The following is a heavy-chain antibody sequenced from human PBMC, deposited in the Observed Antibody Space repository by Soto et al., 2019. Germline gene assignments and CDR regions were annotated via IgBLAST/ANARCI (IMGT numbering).Heavy chain of an antibody. Sequence: QVQLQQWGAGLLKPSETLSLTCAVYGGSFSGYYWSWIRQPPGNGLEWIGEINHSGSTNYNPSLKRRVTISVDTSKNQFSLKLSSVTAADTAVYYCAREPRTGRYNWFDPWGQGTLVTVSS. CDR2: INHSGST. CDR3: AREPRTGRYNWFDP. CDR1: GGSFSGYY. D-gene: IGHD1-26*01. J-gene: IGHJ5*02. V-gene: IGHV4-34*01.